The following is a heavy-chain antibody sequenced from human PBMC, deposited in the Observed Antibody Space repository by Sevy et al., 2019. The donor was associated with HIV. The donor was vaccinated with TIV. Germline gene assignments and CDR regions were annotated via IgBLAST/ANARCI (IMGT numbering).Heavy chain of an antibody. CDR3: ARDYYYDSSGLNFDY. V-gene: IGHV3-33*01. CDR2: IWYDGSNK. D-gene: IGHD3-22*01. J-gene: IGHJ4*02. Sequence: GGSLRLSCAASGFTFSSYGMHWVRQAPGKGLEWVAVIWYDGSNKYYADSVKGRFTISRDNSKNTMYLQMNSLRAEDTAVYYCARDYYYDSSGLNFDYWGQGTLVTVSS. CDR1: GFTFSSYG.